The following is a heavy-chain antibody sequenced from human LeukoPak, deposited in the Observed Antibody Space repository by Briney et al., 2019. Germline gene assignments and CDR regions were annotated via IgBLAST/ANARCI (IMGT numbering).Heavy chain of an antibody. D-gene: IGHD3-10*01. V-gene: IGHV3-21*01. J-gene: IGHJ4*02. CDR1: GFPFSSYF. CDR2: ISGSSSYI. CDR3: ARDADNGSGSYSDY. Sequence: PGGSLRLSCAASGFPFSSYFMNWVRQAPGKGLEWVSSISGSSSYIYDADSVKGRFTISRDNAKNSLYLQMNSLRAEDTAIYYCARDADNGSGSYSDYWGQGTLVTVSS.